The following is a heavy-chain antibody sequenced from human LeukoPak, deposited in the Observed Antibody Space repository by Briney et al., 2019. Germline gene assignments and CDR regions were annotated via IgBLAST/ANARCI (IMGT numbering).Heavy chain of an antibody. J-gene: IGHJ2*01. Sequence: GASVKVSCKASGFVFTGYYIHWVRQAPGQGLEWMGWMNPNSGTTKSAQKFQGRVTLTRDTSISTAYMELSSLRSDDTAVYYCARDGSGFGPNWYFDLWGRGALVTVSS. D-gene: IGHD3-3*01. CDR1: GFVFTGYY. V-gene: IGHV1-2*02. CDR3: ARDGSGFGPNWYFDL. CDR2: MNPNSGTT.